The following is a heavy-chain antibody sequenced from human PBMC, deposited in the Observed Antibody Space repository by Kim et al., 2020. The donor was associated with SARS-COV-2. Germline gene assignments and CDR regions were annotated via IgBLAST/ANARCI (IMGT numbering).Heavy chain of an antibody. V-gene: IGHV3-30*07. J-gene: IGHJ5*02. Sequence: DSVKGRLTISRDNSKNTLYLQMNSLRAEDTAVYYCARGLAAAGYNNWFDPWGQGTLVTVSS. D-gene: IGHD6-13*01. CDR3: ARGLAAAGYNNWFDP.